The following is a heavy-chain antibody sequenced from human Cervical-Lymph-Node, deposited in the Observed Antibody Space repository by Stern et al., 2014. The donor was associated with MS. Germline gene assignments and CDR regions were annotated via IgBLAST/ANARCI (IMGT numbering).Heavy chain of an antibody. CDR3: AREIAGRRFED. CDR1: GFPVGASY. Sequence: VHLVESGGGLVQPGGSLRLSCEASGFPVGASYMNWVRQAPGQGLEWVSRIHTVGTTHYADSVKGRFTISRANAKNALYLQMDRLTVEDTAVYYCAREIAGRRFEDWGRGTLVAVSP. V-gene: IGHV3-66*01. D-gene: IGHD6-6*01. CDR2: IHTVGTT. J-gene: IGHJ4*02.